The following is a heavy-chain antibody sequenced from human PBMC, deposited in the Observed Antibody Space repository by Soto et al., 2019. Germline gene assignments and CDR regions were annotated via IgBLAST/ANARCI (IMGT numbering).Heavy chain of an antibody. CDR2: VSWNGSRT. J-gene: IGHJ4*02. Sequence: GGSVRLSCAASGFHFSNSEMNWVPQAPGKGLEWVSGVSWNGSRTHYADSVKGRLIISRDNSRNTLYLQTNSLRAEDTAVYYCVRNWATLRSVTYYYDSSGYYFDYWGQGTLVTVSS. D-gene: IGHD3-22*01. CDR3: VRNWATLRSVTYYYDSSGYYFDY. V-gene: IGHV3-35*01. CDR1: GFHFSNSE.